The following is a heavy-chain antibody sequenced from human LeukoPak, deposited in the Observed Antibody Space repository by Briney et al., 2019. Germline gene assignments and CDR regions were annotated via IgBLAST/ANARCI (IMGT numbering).Heavy chain of an antibody. CDR2: IYSGGNT. D-gene: IGHD6-6*01. CDR3: ARVESSSWPLYYYYYMDV. Sequence: GGSLRLSCAASGFTVSNNYMTWARQAPGKGLEWVSVIYSGGNTYYADSVKGRFTISRDNSKNTLYLQMNSLRAEDTAVYFCARVESSSWPLYYYYYMDVWGKGTTVTVSS. V-gene: IGHV3-53*01. J-gene: IGHJ6*03. CDR1: GFTVSNNY.